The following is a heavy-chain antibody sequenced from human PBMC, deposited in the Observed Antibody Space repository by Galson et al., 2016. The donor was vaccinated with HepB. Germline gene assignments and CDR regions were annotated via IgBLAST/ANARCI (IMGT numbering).Heavy chain of an antibody. CDR1: GFTFDDYS. V-gene: IGHV3-9*01. CDR3: AREHILRMREEGGMDV. CDR2: ISWDSGSI. D-gene: IGHD2-21*01. J-gene: IGHJ6*01. Sequence: SLRLSCAASGFTFDDYSMHWVRLAPGKGLEWVSTISWDSGSIGYADSVKGRFTSSRDNAKNSLYLQMNSLRVEDTAVYFCAREHILRMREEGGMDVWGQGTTVTVSS.